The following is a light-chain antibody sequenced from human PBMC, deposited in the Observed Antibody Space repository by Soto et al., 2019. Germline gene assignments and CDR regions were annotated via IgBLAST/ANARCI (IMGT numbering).Light chain of an antibody. CDR3: HQYSTPPYT. CDR2: GAS. V-gene: IGKV3-20*01. J-gene: IGKJ2*01. Sequence: EIVLTQSPGTLSLSPGERATLSCRASQSVRSNYLAWYQQKPGQAPRLLVYGASSRATGIPDTFSGSGSGTDFTHTITRLEPEDFAVYYCHQYSTPPYTFGQGTKLEIK. CDR1: QSVRSNY.